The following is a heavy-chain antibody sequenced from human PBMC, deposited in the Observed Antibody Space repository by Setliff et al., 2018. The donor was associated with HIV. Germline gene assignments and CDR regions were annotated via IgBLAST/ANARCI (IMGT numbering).Heavy chain of an antibody. J-gene: IGHJ6*03. D-gene: IGHD5-18*01. CDR3: ARDGYTNGYGYYYFYMDV. CDR2: VYYGGDT. V-gene: IGHV4-39*07. CDR1: GGSISSGSYY. Sequence: PSETLSLTCTVSGGSISSGSYYWSWIRQPPGKGLEWIGSVYYGGDTYYNPSLKSRVTISADTSNNQFSLKLSSVTAADTAVYFCARDGYTNGYGYYYFYMDVWGKGTTVTVSS.